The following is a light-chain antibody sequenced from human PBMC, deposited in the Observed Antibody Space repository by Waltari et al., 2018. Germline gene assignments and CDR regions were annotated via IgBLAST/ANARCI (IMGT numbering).Light chain of an antibody. J-gene: IGLJ2*01. CDR1: SSDIGSSIL. Sequence: QSALTQPASVSGSPGQSITLSCTGTSSDIGSSILVSWYQQHPGKAPRLMIYDVNRRPSGVSDRFSGSKSGNTASLTISGLQAEDESVYYCSSYTSSGVVFGGGTKLTVL. V-gene: IGLV2-23*02. CDR3: SSYTSSGVV. CDR2: DVN.